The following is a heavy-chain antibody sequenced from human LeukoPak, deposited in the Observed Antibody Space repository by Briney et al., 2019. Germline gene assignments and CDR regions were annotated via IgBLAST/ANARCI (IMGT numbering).Heavy chain of an antibody. CDR2: INHSGSG. CDR1: GGAFTNYY. V-gene: IGHV4-34*01. J-gene: IGHJ4*02. CDR3: VRRAFGPRWQFLYEKKYYFDY. Sequence: PSETLSLTCAVYGGAFTNYYWSWIRQPPGKGLEWIWEINHSGSGNYNPSLKPRLMMSVDTSRSQISLRLTSVTAADTAVYYCVRRAFGPRWQFLYEKKYYFDYWARGTLVTVSS. D-gene: IGHD4-23*01.